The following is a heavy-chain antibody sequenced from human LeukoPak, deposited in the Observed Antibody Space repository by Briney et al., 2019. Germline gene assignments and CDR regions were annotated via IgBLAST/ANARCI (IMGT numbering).Heavy chain of an antibody. J-gene: IGHJ6*02. D-gene: IGHD3-3*01. CDR3: ARDLSYDFWSGYYWPLYGMDV. CDR2: INSDGSST. CDR1: GFTFSSYW. Sequence: GGSLRLSCAASGFTFSSYWMHWVRQAPGKGLVWVSRINSDGSSTSYADSVKGRFTISRDNAKNTLYLQMNSLRAEDTAVYYCARDLSYDFWSGYYWPLYGMDVWGQGTTVTVSS. V-gene: IGHV3-74*01.